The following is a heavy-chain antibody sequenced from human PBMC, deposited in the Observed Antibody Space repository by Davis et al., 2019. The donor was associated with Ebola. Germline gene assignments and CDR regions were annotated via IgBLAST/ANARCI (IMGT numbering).Heavy chain of an antibody. CDR2: IKQDGSEK. Sequence: GESLKISCAASGFTFSSYWMSWVRQAPGKGLEWVANIKQDGSEKYYVDSVKGRFTISRDNAKNSLYLQMNSLGAEDTAVYYCARTVTGGLFVAWGQGTLVTVSS. CDR3: ARTVTGGLFVA. D-gene: IGHD2-8*02. J-gene: IGHJ5*02. V-gene: IGHV3-7*01. CDR1: GFTFSSYW.